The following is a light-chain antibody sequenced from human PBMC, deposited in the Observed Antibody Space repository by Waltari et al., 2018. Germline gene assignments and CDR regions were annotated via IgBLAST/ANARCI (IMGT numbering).Light chain of an antibody. Sequence: EIVFTPSPAPLSLSPGEGAAISCRASQSVSSYLAWFQQKPGQAPRLLIYDASNSATGIPARFSGSGSGTDFTLTISSLEPEDFAVYYCQQRTNWPLTFGGGTKVEIK. CDR3: QQRTNWPLT. CDR1: QSVSSY. CDR2: DAS. V-gene: IGKV3-11*01. J-gene: IGKJ4*01.